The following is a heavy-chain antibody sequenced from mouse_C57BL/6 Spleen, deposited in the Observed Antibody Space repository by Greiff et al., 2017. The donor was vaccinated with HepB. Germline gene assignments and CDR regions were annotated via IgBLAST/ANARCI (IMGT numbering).Heavy chain of an antibody. V-gene: IGHV5-4*01. Sequence: EVQGVESGGGLVKPGGSLKLSCAASGFTFSSYAMSWVRQTPEKRLEWVATISDGGSYTYYPDNVKGRFTISRDNAKNNLYLQMSHLKSEDTAMYYCASNWDGWFAYWGQGTLVTVSA. D-gene: IGHD4-1*01. J-gene: IGHJ3*01. CDR2: ISDGGSYT. CDR1: GFTFSSYA. CDR3: ASNWDGWFAY.